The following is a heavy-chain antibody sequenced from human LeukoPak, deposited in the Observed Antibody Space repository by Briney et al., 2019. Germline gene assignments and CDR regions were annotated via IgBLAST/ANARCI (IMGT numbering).Heavy chain of an antibody. J-gene: IGHJ4*02. V-gene: IGHV4-39*01. CDR3: ARHEGDGYKIGRTYYFDY. CDR1: GGSISSTSYY. D-gene: IGHD5-24*01. Sequence: RPSETLSLTCTASGGSISSTSYYCAWIRQPPGKGLEWIGSIFYTGTTYYNPSLKSRVTISVDTSKNQFSLKLSSVTAADTAVYYCARHEGDGYKIGRTYYFDYWGQGTLVTVSS. CDR2: IFYTGTT.